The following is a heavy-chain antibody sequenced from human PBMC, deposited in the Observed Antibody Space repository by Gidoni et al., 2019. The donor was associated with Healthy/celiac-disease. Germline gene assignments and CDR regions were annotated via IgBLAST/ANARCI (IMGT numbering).Heavy chain of an antibody. Sequence: EVQLVDSGGGLVHPGGSLRLSCAASGFTFIIYWMNCVRQAPGKGLVWVSRINSDGSSTSYADSVKGRFTISRDNAKKTLYLQMNSLRAEDTAVYYCAREAHPIVGATFGWFDPWGQGTLVTVSS. J-gene: IGHJ5*02. CDR2: INSDGSST. CDR3: AREAHPIVGATFGWFDP. CDR1: GFTFIIYW. V-gene: IGHV3-74*01. D-gene: IGHD1-26*01.